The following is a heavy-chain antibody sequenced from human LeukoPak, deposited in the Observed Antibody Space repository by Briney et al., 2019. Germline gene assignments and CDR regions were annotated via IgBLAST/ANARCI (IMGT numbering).Heavy chain of an antibody. D-gene: IGHD2-2*02. J-gene: IGHJ3*02. CDR3: ARDLFTCSSTSCYISGSFDI. CDR2: IYYSGST. V-gene: IGHV4-59*01. CDR1: GGSISSYY. Sequence: SETLSLTCTVSGGSISSYYWSWIRQPPGKGLEWIGYIYYSGSTNYNPSLKSRVTISADTSKNQFSLKLSSVTAADTAVYYCARDLFTCSSTSCYISGSFDIWGQGTMVTVSS.